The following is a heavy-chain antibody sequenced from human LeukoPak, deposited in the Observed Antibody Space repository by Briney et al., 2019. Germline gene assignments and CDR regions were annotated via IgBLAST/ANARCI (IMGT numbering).Heavy chain of an antibody. CDR1: GGTFSSYA. Sequence: GASVKVSCKASGGTFSSYAISWVRQAPGQGLEWMGGIIPIFGTANYAQKFQGRVTITTDESTSTAYMELSSLRSEDTAVYYCARDSQITMTYYYGMDVWGQGTTVTVSS. CDR3: ARDSQITMTYYYGMDV. J-gene: IGHJ6*02. CDR2: IIPIFGTA. V-gene: IGHV1-69*05. D-gene: IGHD3-22*01.